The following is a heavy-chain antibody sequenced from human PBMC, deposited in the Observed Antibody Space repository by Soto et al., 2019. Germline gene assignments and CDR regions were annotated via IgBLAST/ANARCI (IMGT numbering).Heavy chain of an antibody. CDR3: AKGGRQWLVTSDFNY. Sequence: VQLVESGGGVVQPGRSLRLSCAASGFTFSDYAMHWVRQAPGKGLEWVAVVSHDGRNTHYADSVKGRFTISIDSSKNTVSLEMTSLRAEDMAVYYSAKGGRQWLVTSDFNYWGQGALVTVSS. CDR2: VSHDGRNT. J-gene: IGHJ4*02. D-gene: IGHD6-19*01. V-gene: IGHV3-30*18. CDR1: GFTFSDYA.